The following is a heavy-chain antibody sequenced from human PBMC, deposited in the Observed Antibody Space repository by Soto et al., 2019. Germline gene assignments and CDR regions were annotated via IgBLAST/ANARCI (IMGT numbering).Heavy chain of an antibody. Sequence: GXXVKVSCKASGYTFTSYAMHWVRQAPGQRLEWMGWINAGNGNTKYSQKFQGRVTITRDTSTSTAYMELRSLRSDDTAVYYCARESSSSCHDYWGQGTLVTVSS. CDR1: GYTFTSYA. CDR2: INAGNGNT. J-gene: IGHJ4*02. D-gene: IGHD6-13*01. CDR3: ARESSSSCHDY. V-gene: IGHV1-3*01.